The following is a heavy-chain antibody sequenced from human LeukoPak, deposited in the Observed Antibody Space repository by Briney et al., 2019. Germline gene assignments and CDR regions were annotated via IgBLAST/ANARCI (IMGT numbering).Heavy chain of an antibody. J-gene: IGHJ4*02. Sequence: ASVKVSCKASGYTFTSYDINWVRQATGQGLEWMGWMNPNSGNTGYAQKFQGRVTMTRNTSISTAYMELSSLRAEDTAVYYCAKVDIVATIDAGRLVDYWGQGTLVTVSS. D-gene: IGHD5-12*01. CDR1: GYTFTSYD. V-gene: IGHV1-8*01. CDR2: MNPNSGNT. CDR3: AKVDIVATIDAGRLVDY.